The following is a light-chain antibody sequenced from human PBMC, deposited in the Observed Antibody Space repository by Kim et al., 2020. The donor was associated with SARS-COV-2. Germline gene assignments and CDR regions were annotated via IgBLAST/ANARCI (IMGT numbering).Light chain of an antibody. J-gene: IGKJ1*01. CDR3: QQYGSSPQT. CDR1: QGVSSSY. CDR2: GAS. V-gene: IGKV3-20*01. Sequence: PGEIPPLPGRARQGVSSSYLAGYQQKPGQAPRLLICGASSRATGIPDRFSGSGSGTDFTLTISRLEPEDFAVYYCQQYGSSPQTFGEGTKVDIK.